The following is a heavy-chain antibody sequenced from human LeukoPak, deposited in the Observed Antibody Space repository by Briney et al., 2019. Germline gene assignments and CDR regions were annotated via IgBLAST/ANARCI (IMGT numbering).Heavy chain of an antibody. D-gene: IGHD3-16*01. V-gene: IGHV3-21*01. CDR3: ARQRGELSYYFDY. Sequence: GGSLRLSCAASGFTFSSYSMNWVRQAPGKGLEWVSSISSSSSYIYYADSVKGRFTISRDNAKNSLYLQMNSLRAEDTAVYYCARQRGELSYYFDYWGQGTLVTVSS. J-gene: IGHJ4*02. CDR2: ISSSSSYI. CDR1: GFTFSSYS.